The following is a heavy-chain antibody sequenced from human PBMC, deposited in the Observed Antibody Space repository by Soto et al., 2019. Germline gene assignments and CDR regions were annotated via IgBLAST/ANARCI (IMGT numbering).Heavy chain of an antibody. CDR1: GGSFSPNY. CDR3: TRDKSPYDITGEPRFDP. J-gene: IGHJ5*02. CDR2: IYFGGTT. D-gene: IGHD3-22*01. Sequence: SETLSLTCTVSGGSFSPNYWAWIRQPPGKGLEWVGYIYFGGTTSYNPSLKSRITINADPSKNQVSLQLNSVTPEDTAVYFCTRDKSPYDITGEPRFDPWGQGTQVTVSS. V-gene: IGHV4-59*12.